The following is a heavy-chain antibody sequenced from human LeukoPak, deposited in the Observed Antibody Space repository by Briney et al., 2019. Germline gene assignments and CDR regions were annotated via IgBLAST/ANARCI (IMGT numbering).Heavy chain of an antibody. CDR1: GFTFDDYA. CDR2: ISWDGGST. V-gene: IGHV3-43D*03. J-gene: IGHJ4*02. D-gene: IGHD2-15*01. CDR3: AKDKSSGGSSVDY. Sequence: PGGSLRLSCAASGFTFDDYAMHWVRQVPGKGLEWVSLISWDGGSTYYADSVKGRFTISRDNSKNSLYLQMNSLRAEDTALYYCAKDKSSGGSSVDYWGQGTLVTVSS.